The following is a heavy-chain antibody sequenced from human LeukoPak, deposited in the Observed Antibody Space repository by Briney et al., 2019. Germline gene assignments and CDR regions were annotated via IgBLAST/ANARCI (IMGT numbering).Heavy chain of an antibody. Sequence: ASVKVSCKTSGYTFTDYYIHWVRQAPRQGLEWMGWINTNSGGTNYAQKFQGRVTMTRDTSISTAYMDLSSLTSDDTAVYYCARNLVGPTDVDYWGQGTPVTVSA. CDR1: GYTFTDYY. CDR2: INTNSGGT. CDR3: ARNLVGPTDVDY. J-gene: IGHJ4*02. D-gene: IGHD1-26*01. V-gene: IGHV1-2*02.